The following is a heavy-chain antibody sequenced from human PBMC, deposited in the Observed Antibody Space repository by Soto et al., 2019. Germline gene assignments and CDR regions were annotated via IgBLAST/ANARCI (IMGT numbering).Heavy chain of an antibody. CDR2: INPNSGGT. CDR1: GYTFTGYY. J-gene: IGHJ4*02. Sequence: GASVKVSCKASGYTFTGYYMHWVRQAPGQGLEWMGWINPNSGGTNYAQKFQGRVTMTRDTSISTVYMELSRLRSDDTAVYYCARDLPAYYDFWSGPDYWGQGTLVTVSS. D-gene: IGHD3-3*01. V-gene: IGHV1-2*02. CDR3: ARDLPAYYDFWSGPDY.